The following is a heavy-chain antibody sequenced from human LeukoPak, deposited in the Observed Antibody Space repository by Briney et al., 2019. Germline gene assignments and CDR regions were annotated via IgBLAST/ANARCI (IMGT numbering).Heavy chain of an antibody. CDR1: GFTFSTSW. Sequence: GGSLRLSCATSGFTFSTSWMHWVRQAPGKGLVWVSRINTDGNTRDYADSVKGRFTISRDNAKNSLYLQMNSLRAEDTAVYYCAYNYYDSSGYYNDYWGQGTLVTVSS. J-gene: IGHJ4*02. D-gene: IGHD3-22*01. CDR3: AYNYYDSSGYYNDY. CDR2: INTDGNTR. V-gene: IGHV3-74*01.